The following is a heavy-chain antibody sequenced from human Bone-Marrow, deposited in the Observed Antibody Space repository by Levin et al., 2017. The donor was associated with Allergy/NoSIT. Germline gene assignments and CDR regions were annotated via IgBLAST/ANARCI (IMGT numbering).Heavy chain of an antibody. V-gene: IGHV4-31*11. CDR3: ARGEEFDWLLPKLEY. CDR2: IYDSGNT. Sequence: SETLSLTCAVSGGSISSGGYYWAWIRQHPGKGLEWIGYIYDSGNTHYNPSLRSRVVISRDTSKNQFYLKAKSVTAADTAVYYCARGEEFDWLLPKLEYWGQGTLVTVSS. CDR1: GGSISSGGYY. J-gene: IGHJ4*02. D-gene: IGHD3-9*01.